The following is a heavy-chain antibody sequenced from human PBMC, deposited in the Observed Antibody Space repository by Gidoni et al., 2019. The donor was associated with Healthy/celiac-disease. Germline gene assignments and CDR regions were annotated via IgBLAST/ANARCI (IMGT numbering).Heavy chain of an antibody. Sequence: QVQLVQSGAAVNKPGSSVKVSCKASAGTFSSYAISWVRQAPGQGLEWMGGIIPIFGTANYAQKFQGRVTITADESTSTAYMELSSLRSEDTAVYYCARDVFWSGAVAGKESWFDPWGQGTLVTVSS. CDR3: ARDVFWSGAVAGKESWFDP. D-gene: IGHD6-19*01. CDR1: AGTFSSYA. V-gene: IGHV1-69*01. CDR2: IIPIFGTA. J-gene: IGHJ5*02.